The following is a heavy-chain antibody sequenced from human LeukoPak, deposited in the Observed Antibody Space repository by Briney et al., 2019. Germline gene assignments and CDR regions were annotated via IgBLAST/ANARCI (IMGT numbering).Heavy chain of an antibody. CDR2: IWYDGSNK. J-gene: IGHJ4*02. D-gene: IGHD6-13*01. V-gene: IGHV3-33*01. Sequence: GGSLRLSCAASGFTFSSYGMHWVRQAPGKGLEWVAVIWYDGSNKYYADSVKGRFTISRDNSKNTLYLQMNSLRAEDTAVYYCASSAAAGTPEDYWGQGTLVTVSS. CDR1: GFTFSSYG. CDR3: ASSAAAGTPEDY.